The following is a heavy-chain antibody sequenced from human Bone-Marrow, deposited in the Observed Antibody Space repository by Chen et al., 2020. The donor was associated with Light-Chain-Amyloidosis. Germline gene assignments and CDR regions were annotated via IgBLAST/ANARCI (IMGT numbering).Heavy chain of an antibody. D-gene: IGHD5-12*01. Sequence: EVQLEQSGPEVKKPGESLKISCKGSGYTFPNYWIGWVRQMPGKGLEWMGVIYPDDSDARYSPSFEGQVTISADKSITTAYLQGRSLKASDTAMYYCARRRDGYNFDYWGKGTLVTVSS. CDR1: GYTFPNYW. CDR3: ARRRDGYNFDY. CDR2: IYPDDSDA. J-gene: IGHJ4*02. V-gene: IGHV5-51*01.